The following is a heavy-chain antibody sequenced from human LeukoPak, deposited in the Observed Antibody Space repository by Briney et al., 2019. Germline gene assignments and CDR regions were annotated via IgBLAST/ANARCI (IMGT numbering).Heavy chain of an antibody. CDR3: ARAGQQQLSFY. CDR1: GGSVCSGSYY. CDR2: IYYSGST. V-gene: IGHV4-61*01. J-gene: IGHJ4*02. D-gene: IGHD6-13*01. Sequence: SETLSLTCTVSGGSVCSGSYYWSWIRQPPGKGLEWIGYIYYSGSTNYNPSLKSRVTISVDTSKNQFSLKLSSVTAADTAVYYCARAGQQQLSFYWGQGTLVTVSS.